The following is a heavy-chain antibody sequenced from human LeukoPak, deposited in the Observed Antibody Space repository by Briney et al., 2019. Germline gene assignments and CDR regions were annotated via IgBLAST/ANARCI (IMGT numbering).Heavy chain of an antibody. CDR1: GGSFSGYY. V-gene: IGHV4-34*01. D-gene: IGHD2-15*01. Sequence: SETLSLTCAVYGGSFSGYYWSWIRQPPGKGLEWIGEINHSGSTNYNPSLKSRVPISVDTSKNQFSLKLSSVTAADTAVYYCARGLTPSSYNWFDPWGQGTLVTVSS. CDR3: ARGLTPSSYNWFDP. CDR2: INHSGST. J-gene: IGHJ5*02.